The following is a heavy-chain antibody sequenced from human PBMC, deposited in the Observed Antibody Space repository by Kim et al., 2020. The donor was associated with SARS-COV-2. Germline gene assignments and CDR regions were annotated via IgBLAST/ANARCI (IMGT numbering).Heavy chain of an antibody. CDR3: ARSEYSGSLIFFDN. CDR1: GYAVNSYY. V-gene: IGHV1-46*02. CDR2: TNPNEGRT. Sequence: ASVKVSCRASGYAVNSYYMNWVRQAPGQGLEWMGMTNPNEGRTAYAEKFQGRVTVTGDTSTSTVYMELSSLTSEDTAVYFCARSEYSGSLIFFDNWGQGTLVTVSS. D-gene: IGHD1-26*01. J-gene: IGHJ4*02.